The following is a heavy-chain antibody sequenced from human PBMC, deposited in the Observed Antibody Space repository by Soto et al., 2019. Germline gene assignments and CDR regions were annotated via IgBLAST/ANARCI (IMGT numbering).Heavy chain of an antibody. J-gene: IGHJ4*02. V-gene: IGHV3-15*07. CDR1: GFTFNNAW. D-gene: IGHD4-4*01. Sequence: EVQLVESGGGLVRPGGSLRLSCVASGFTFNNAWMNWVRQAPGKGLEWVGRIRSKADGGTIEYAAPVKDRFTISRDDSKNTLHLQMNRLKTDDTAVYYCTREPDYSNYFEYWGQGTLVTVSS. CDR3: TREPDYSNYFEY. CDR2: IRSKADGGTI.